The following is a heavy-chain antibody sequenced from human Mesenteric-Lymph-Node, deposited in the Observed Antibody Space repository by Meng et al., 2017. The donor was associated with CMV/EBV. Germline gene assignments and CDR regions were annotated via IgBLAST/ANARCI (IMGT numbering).Heavy chain of an antibody. J-gene: IGHJ4*02. CDR3: ARVLVVEWFSDY. CDR2: SYRDGRT. CDR1: GFTVSSSD. Sequence: GESLKISCAVSGFTVSSSDMSWVRQAPGKGLEWVSLSYRDGRTSYADSVKDRFTISRDNSKNTVYLQLNSLRAEDTALYYCARVLVVEWFSDYWGQGILVTVSS. D-gene: IGHD2-15*01. V-gene: IGHV3-53*01.